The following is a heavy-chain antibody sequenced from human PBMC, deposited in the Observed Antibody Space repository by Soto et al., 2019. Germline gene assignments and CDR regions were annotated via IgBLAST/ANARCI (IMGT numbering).Heavy chain of an antibody. Sequence: GGSLRLSCXASGFTFSSYAMHWVRQAPGKGLEYVSAISSNGGSTYYADSVKGRFTISRDNSKNTLYLQMGSLRAEDTAVYYCVKDTAMVTAYFDYWGQGTLVTVSS. D-gene: IGHD5-18*01. V-gene: IGHV3-64D*08. CDR2: ISSNGGST. CDR1: GFTFSSYA. J-gene: IGHJ4*02. CDR3: VKDTAMVTAYFDY.